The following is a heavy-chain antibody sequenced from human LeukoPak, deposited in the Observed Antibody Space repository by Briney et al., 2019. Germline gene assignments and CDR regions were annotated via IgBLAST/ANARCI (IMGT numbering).Heavy chain of an antibody. CDR1: GGSISSGSYY. Sequence: PSETLSLTCTVSGGSISSGSYYWSWIRPPAGKGLEWNGRMYTSGITNYNPSLKSRVTRSVDTSKKQSSLKLSSVTAAETAVYYCARGTTMVRGAYYYYYMDVWGKGTTVTVSS. CDR3: ARGTTMVRGAYYYYYMDV. CDR2: MYTSGIT. V-gene: IGHV4-61*02. J-gene: IGHJ6*03. D-gene: IGHD3-10*01.